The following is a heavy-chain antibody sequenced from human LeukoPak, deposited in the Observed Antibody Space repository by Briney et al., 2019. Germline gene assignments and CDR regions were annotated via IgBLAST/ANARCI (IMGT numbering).Heavy chain of an antibody. V-gene: IGHV4-59*08. CDR2: IYYSGST. CDR3: ARLLGSSWYSMGSCFDP. Sequence: HPSETLSLTCTVSGGSISSYYWSWIRQPPGKGLEWIGYIYYSGSTNYNPSLKSRVTISVDTSKNQFSLKLSSVTAADTAVYYCARLLGSSWYSMGSCFDPWGQGTLVTVSS. CDR1: GGSISSYY. D-gene: IGHD6-13*01. J-gene: IGHJ5*02.